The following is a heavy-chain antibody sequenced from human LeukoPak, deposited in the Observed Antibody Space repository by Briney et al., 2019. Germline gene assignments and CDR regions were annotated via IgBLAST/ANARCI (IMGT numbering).Heavy chain of an antibody. Sequence: GGSLRLSCAASGFTFSIYEMNWVRQAPGKGLEWVSYISNSGSTIYYADSVKGRFTISRDNAKNSLYLQMNSLRAEDTAVYYCAKDPDCTSGICYTFFDYWGQGTLVTVSS. CDR2: ISNSGSTI. D-gene: IGHD2-8*01. J-gene: IGHJ4*02. V-gene: IGHV3-48*03. CDR3: AKDPDCTSGICYTFFDY. CDR1: GFTFSIYE.